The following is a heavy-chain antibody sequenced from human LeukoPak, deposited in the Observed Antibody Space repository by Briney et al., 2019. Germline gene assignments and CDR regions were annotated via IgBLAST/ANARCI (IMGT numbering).Heavy chain of an antibody. Sequence: SGPTLVEPTQTLSLTCTFSGFSLSTRGVGVGWIPQPPAKPLDWPALAYWNDATRYSPSLKSRLTITKDTSKNQVVLTMTNMDPVDTATYYCAHSHIRITSQNIVRSNWFDPWGQGTLVTVSS. V-gene: IGHV2-5*01. CDR3: AHSHIRITSQNIVRSNWFDP. J-gene: IGHJ5*02. CDR2: AYWNDAT. D-gene: IGHD3-9*01. CDR1: GFSLSTRGVG.